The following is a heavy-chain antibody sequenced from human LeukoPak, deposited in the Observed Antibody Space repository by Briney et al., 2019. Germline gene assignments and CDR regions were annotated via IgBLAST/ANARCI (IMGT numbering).Heavy chain of an antibody. CDR1: GFTFSDYY. V-gene: IGHV3-11*06. J-gene: IGHJ6*02. CDR2: ISSSSSYT. CDR3: ATTPYYYYYGMDV. Sequence: GGSLRLSCAASGFTFSDYYMSWIRQAPGKGLEWVSYISSSSSYTNYADSVKGRFTISRDNAKNSLYLQVNSLRAEDTAVYYCATTPYYYYYGMDVWGQGTTVTVSS.